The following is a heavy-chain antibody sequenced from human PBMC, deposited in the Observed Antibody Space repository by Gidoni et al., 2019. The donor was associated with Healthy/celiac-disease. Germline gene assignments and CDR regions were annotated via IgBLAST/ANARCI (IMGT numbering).Heavy chain of an antibody. J-gene: IGHJ4*02. CDR3: ARHSSRRVTTSGYFDY. V-gene: IGHV4-39*01. CDR2: IYYSGST. CDR1: GGSISSSSYY. D-gene: IGHD4-17*01. Sequence: QLQLQASGPGLVKPSETLSLTCTVSGGSISSSSYYWGWIRQPPGKGLEWIGCIYYSGSTYYNPSLKSRVTISVDTSKNQFSLKLSSVTAADTAVYYCARHSSRRVTTSGYFDYWGQGTLVTVSS.